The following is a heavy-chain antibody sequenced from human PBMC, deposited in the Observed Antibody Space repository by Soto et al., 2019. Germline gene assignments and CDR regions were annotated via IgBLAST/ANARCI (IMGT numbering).Heavy chain of an antibody. V-gene: IGHV4-4*02. J-gene: IGHJ6*02. D-gene: IGHD3-16*01. CDR2: IYHTGIA. Sequence: ASETLSLTCTVYGDSITNNHWWSWVRQPPGKGPELIGEIYHTGIANYNPSLERRVAFSVDKSKDQFSLGLTSVTAADTAVYYCVSKLGPYYYGLDVWGQGTTVT. CDR3: VSKLGPYYYGLDV. CDR1: GDSITNNHW.